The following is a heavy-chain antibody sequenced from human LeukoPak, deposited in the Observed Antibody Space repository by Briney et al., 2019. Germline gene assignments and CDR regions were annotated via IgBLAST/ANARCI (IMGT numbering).Heavy chain of an antibody. Sequence: TGGSLRLSCAASGFTFSSHWMTWVRQAPGKGLEWVANIKPDGSVGYYVDSVRGRFLISRDNAGNSLYLQMNSLRVEDTAVYYCTQNLVAAAGDHWGQGTLLIVSS. J-gene: IGHJ4*02. D-gene: IGHD6-13*01. V-gene: IGHV3-7*01. CDR3: TQNLVAAAGDH. CDR1: GFTFSSHW. CDR2: IKPDGSVG.